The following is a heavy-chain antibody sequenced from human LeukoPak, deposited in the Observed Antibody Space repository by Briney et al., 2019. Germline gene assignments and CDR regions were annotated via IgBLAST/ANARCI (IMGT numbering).Heavy chain of an antibody. Sequence: GGSLRLSCAASGFTFSNYAMNWVRQAPGKGLEWVANIKQDGSEKYYVDSVKGRFAISRDNAKNSLYLQMNSLRAEDTAVYYCARGRYCSSTSCPGKYYYYMDVWGKGTTVTVSS. CDR1: GFTFSNYA. J-gene: IGHJ6*03. CDR3: ARGRYCSSTSCPGKYYYYMDV. V-gene: IGHV3-7*01. D-gene: IGHD2-2*01. CDR2: IKQDGSEK.